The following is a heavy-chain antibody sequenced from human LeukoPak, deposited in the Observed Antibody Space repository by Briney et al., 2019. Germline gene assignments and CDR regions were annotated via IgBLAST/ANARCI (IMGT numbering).Heavy chain of an antibody. CDR2: IYYSGST. CDR3: ARGLNYYDSSGYLGPDAFDI. J-gene: IGHJ3*02. CDR1: GGSISSGDYY. V-gene: IGHV4-30-4*01. Sequence: SETLSLTCTVSGGSISSGDYYWGWLRQPPGKGLEWIGYIYYSGSTYYNPSLKSRVTISVDTSKNQFSLKLSSVTAADTAVYYCARGLNYYDSSGYLGPDAFDIWGQGTMVTVSS. D-gene: IGHD3-22*01.